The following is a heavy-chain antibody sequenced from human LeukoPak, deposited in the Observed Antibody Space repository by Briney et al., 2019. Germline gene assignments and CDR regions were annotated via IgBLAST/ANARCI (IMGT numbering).Heavy chain of an antibody. CDR3: VKHSGGVYGNSDY. J-gene: IGHJ4*02. V-gene: IGHV3-33*06. D-gene: IGHD3-16*01. CDR1: GFTFSSFG. Sequence: GRSLTLSCAASGFTFSSFGMHWVRQAPGKGLEWVAVIWYDASNKYYADSVRGRFTISKDNSKNTLQMNSLSADDTAIYYCVKHSGGVYGNSDYWGQGILVTVSS. CDR2: IWYDASNK.